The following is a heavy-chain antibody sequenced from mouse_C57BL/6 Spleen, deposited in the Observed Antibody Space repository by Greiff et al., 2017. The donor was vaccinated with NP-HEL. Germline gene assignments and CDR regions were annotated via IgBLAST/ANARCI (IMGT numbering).Heavy chain of an antibody. V-gene: IGHV1-80*01. Sequence: VQLQQSGAELVKPGASVKISCKASGYAFSSYWMNWVKQRPGKGLEWIGQIYPGDGDTNYNGKFKGKATLTADKSSSTAYMQLSSLTSEDSAVYFCARSYYGSSYEFAYWGQGTLVTVSA. CDR1: GYAFSSYW. J-gene: IGHJ3*01. CDR3: ARSYYGSSYEFAY. D-gene: IGHD1-1*01. CDR2: IYPGDGDT.